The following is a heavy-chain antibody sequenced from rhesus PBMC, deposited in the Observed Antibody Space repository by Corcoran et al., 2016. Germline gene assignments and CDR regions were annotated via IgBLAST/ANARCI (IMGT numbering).Heavy chain of an antibody. Sequence: EVQLVESGGGLAQPGGSLRLSGVGYGVTFSIYGFDGFRQAAGKGLEWVAVISSDGSKKDFADSVKERITISRDNSKSTLYLQMSTLRLEDTAVYYCTRFDYWGQGVLVTVSS. CDR3: TRFDY. CDR2: ISSDGSKK. CDR1: GVTFSIYG. V-gene: IGHV3-54*02. J-gene: IGHJ4*01.